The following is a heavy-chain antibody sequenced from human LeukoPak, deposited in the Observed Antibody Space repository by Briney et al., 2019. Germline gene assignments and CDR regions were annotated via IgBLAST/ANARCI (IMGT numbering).Heavy chain of an antibody. Sequence: SETLSLTCAVYGGSFSGYYWSWIRQPPGKGLEWIGEINHSGSTIYNPSLKSRVTISVDTSKNQFSLKLSSVTAADTAVFYCARAPPAKPVTGYYYDRDLWAQGTTVTVSS. V-gene: IGHV4-34*01. CDR3: ARAPPAKPVTGYYYDRDL. CDR2: INHSGST. J-gene: IGHJ6*02. CDR1: GGSFSGYY. D-gene: IGHD2-2*01.